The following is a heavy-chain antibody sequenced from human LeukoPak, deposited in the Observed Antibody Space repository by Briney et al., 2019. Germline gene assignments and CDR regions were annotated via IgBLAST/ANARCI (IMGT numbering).Heavy chain of an antibody. CDR1: GGSTSSGGYY. CDR2: IYYSGST. CDR3: ARCLLRFFGADAFDI. Sequence: PSQTLSLTCTVSGGSTSSGGYYWSWIRQHPGKGLEWIGYIYYSGSTYYNPSLKSRVTISVDTSKNQFSLKLSSVTAADTAVYYCARCLLRFFGADAFDIWGQGTMVTVSS. D-gene: IGHD3-3*01. V-gene: IGHV4-31*03. J-gene: IGHJ3*02.